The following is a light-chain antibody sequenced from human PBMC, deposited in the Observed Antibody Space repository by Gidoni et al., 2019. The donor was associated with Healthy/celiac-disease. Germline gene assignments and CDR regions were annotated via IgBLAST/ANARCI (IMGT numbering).Light chain of an antibody. J-gene: IGKJ3*01. Sequence: VMTQSPASLAVSLGERDTINCKSSQSVLYSSNNKNYLAWYQQKPGQPPKLLIYWASTRESGVPDRFSGSGSGTDFTLTISSLQAEDVAVYYCQQYYSTPFTFGHGTKVDIK. CDR1: QSVLYSSNNKNY. CDR2: WAS. CDR3: QQYYSTPFT. V-gene: IGKV4-1*01.